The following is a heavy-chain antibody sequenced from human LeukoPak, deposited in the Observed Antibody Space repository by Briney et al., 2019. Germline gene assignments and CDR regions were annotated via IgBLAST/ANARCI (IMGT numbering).Heavy chain of an antibody. CDR1: GLMFSNYG. Sequence: GGSLRLSCAASGLMFSNYGMQWVRQAPGKGLEWVAVISYDGSNKYYADSVKGRFTISRDNSKNTLYLQMNSLRAEDTAVYYCAKDLRRRYYFGSGSRGGTFDIWGQGTMVTVSS. CDR3: AKDLRRRYYFGSGSRGGTFDI. V-gene: IGHV3-30*18. J-gene: IGHJ3*02. CDR2: ISYDGSNK. D-gene: IGHD3-10*01.